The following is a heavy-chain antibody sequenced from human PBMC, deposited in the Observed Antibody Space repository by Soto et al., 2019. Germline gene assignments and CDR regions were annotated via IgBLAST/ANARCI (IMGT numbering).Heavy chain of an antibody. CDR3: ARHDRQWLVPPRGWFDP. CDR1: GGSISSSSYY. D-gene: IGHD6-19*01. CDR2: IYYSGRST. Sequence: SETLSLTCTVSGGSISSSSYYWGWIRQPPGKGLEWIGSIYYSGRSTYYNPSLKSRVTISVDTSKNQFSLQLSSVTAADTSFYYCARHDRQWLVPPRGWFDPWCQGTLVTVSS. V-gene: IGHV4-39*01. J-gene: IGHJ5*02.